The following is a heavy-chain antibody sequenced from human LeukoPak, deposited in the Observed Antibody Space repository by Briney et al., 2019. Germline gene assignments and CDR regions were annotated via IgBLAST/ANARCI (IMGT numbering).Heavy chain of an antibody. CDR2: IYHSGST. CDR3: ARVLRFLEWQI. CDR1: GYSISSGYY. Sequence: KPSETLSLTCTVSGYSISSGYYWGWIRQPPGKGLEWIGSIYHSGSTYYNPSLKSRVTISVDTSKNQFSLKLSSVTAADTAVYYCARVLRFLEWQIWVQGTLVTVSS. D-gene: IGHD3-3*01. J-gene: IGHJ4*02. V-gene: IGHV4-38-2*02.